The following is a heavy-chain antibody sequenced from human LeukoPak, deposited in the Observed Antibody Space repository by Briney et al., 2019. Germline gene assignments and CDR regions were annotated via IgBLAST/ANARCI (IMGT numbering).Heavy chain of an antibody. D-gene: IGHD6-6*01. CDR2: ISGTGSTI. CDR1: GFTFSSYS. CDR3: ARLGQLVPYFDY. V-gene: IGHV3-48*01. Sequence: PGGSLRLSCAASGFTFSSYSVNWVRQAPGKGLDWVSHISGTGSTIYYADSVKGRFTISRDNAKNSLYLQMNSLRAEDTAVYYCARLGQLVPYFDYWGQGTLVTVSS. J-gene: IGHJ4*02.